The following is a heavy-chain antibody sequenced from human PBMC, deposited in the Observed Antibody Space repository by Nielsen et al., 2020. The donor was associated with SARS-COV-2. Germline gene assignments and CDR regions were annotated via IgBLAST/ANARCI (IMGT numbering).Heavy chain of an antibody. CDR2: ISWNSGSI. D-gene: IGHD3-10*01. V-gene: IGHV3-9*01. CDR1: GFTFDDYA. Sequence: SLEISCAASGFTFDDYAMHWVRQAPGKGLEWVSGISWNSGSIGYADSVKGRFTISRDNAKNSLYLQMNSLRAEDTALYYCAKLGLDYYGSGSYYEGDAFDIWGQGTMVTVSS. J-gene: IGHJ3*02. CDR3: AKLGLDYYGSGSYYEGDAFDI.